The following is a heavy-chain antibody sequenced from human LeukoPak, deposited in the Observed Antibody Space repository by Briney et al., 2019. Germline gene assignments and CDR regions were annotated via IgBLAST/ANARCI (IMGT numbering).Heavy chain of an antibody. D-gene: IGHD6-13*01. Sequence: PSETLSLTCTVSGDSISSNNYYWDWIRQPPGKGLEWIGSIYYGGSTYYNPSLKSRVTISVDTSKNQFSLKLSSVTAADTAVYYCARSIAAARYYYYGMDVWGQGTTVTVSS. CDR1: GDSISSNNYY. J-gene: IGHJ6*02. CDR2: IYYGGST. CDR3: ARSIAAARYYYYGMDV. V-gene: IGHV4-39*01.